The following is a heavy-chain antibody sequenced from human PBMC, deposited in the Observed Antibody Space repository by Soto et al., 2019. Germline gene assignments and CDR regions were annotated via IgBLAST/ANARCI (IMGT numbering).Heavy chain of an antibody. CDR3: AKEETVISHYYYYYGMDV. D-gene: IGHD4-4*01. CDR2: ISGTGGIT. V-gene: IGHV3-23*01. Sequence: EVQLLESGGGLVQPGGSLRLSCAASGFTFSSYAMNWVRQAPGKGLEWVSVISGTGGITYHADSVKGRFTISRDNSKNTLYRQMDSLRAEDTAVYFCAKEETVISHYYYYYGMDVWGQGTTVTVSS. CDR1: GFTFSSYA. J-gene: IGHJ6*02.